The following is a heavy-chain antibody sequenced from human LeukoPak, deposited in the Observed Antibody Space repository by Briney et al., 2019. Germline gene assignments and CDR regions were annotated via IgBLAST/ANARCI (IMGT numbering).Heavy chain of an antibody. CDR1: GFTFSDYW. CDR3: ARDGRQHFDWLPLDV. D-gene: IGHD3-9*01. CDR2: ISNDGRNM. Sequence: GGSLRLSCAASGFTFSDYWMHWVRQAPGKGLVWVGRISNDGRNMEYADSVKGRFTIYRDNAENTLDLQMHRLGAEDTAVYYCARDGRQHFDWLPLDVWGKGTTVIVSS. V-gene: IGHV3-74*01. J-gene: IGHJ6*03.